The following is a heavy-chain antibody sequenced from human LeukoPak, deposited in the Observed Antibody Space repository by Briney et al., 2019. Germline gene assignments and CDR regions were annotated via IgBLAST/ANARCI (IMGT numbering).Heavy chain of an antibody. V-gene: IGHV1-18*01. Sequence: ASVKVSCKASGYTFTTHGITWVRQAPGQGLEWMGWISPDSGNTNCAQNLQDRITMTTDTSTTTAYMELRSLRSDDTAVYYCAREVITMVRGVIPTRILDYWGQGTLVTVSS. CDR3: AREVITMVRGVIPTRILDY. J-gene: IGHJ4*02. CDR1: GYTFTTHG. CDR2: ISPDSGNT. D-gene: IGHD3-10*01.